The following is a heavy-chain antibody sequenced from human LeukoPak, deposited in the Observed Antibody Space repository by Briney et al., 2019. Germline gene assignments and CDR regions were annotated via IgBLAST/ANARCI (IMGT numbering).Heavy chain of an antibody. D-gene: IGHD4-17*01. J-gene: IGHJ4*02. CDR1: GFTFSSYS. Sequence: GGSLRLSCAASGFTFSSYSMNWVRQAPGKGLEWVSFIGGGGNTVYYADSVKGRFTISRDNAKNSLYLQMISLRGEDTAVYYCASPLYGDYFDYWGQGTLVTVSS. V-gene: IGHV3-48*01. CDR3: ASPLYGDYFDY. CDR2: IGGGGNTV.